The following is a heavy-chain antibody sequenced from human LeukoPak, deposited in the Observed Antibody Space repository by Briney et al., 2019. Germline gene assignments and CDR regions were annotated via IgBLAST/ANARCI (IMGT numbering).Heavy chain of an antibody. CDR2: ISGSGGST. CDR3: AKRWVRRYYGSGRPEYYFDY. D-gene: IGHD3-10*01. Sequence: PGGSLRLSCAASGFTFSSYAMSWVRQAPGKGLEWVSAISGSGGSTYYADSVKGRFTISRDNSKNTLYLQMNSLRAEDTAVYYCAKRWVRRYYGSGRPEYYFDYWGQGTLVTVSS. CDR1: GFTFSSYA. V-gene: IGHV3-23*01. J-gene: IGHJ4*02.